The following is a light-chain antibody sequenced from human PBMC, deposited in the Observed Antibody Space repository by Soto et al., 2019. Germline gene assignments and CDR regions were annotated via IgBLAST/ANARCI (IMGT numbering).Light chain of an antibody. V-gene: IGKV1-39*01. CDR1: QSIDSY. Sequence: DIQMTQSPSSLSASVGDRVTITCRASQSIDSYLNWYQQEPGKAPKLLIYAASSLQSGVPSRFSGSGSGTDFTLTISSLQPEDFATYYCQQSYSSPITFGQGTRLEIK. CDR3: QQSYSSPIT. CDR2: AAS. J-gene: IGKJ5*01.